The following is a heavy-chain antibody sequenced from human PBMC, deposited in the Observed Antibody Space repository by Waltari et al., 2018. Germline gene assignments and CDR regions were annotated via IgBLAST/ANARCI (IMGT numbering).Heavy chain of an antibody. CDR1: GFTFSSYS. Sequence: EVQLVESGGGLVQPGGSLRLSCAASGFTFSSYSMNWVRQAPGKGLEWVSYISSSSSTIYYADSVKGRFTISRDNAKNSLYLQMNSLRAEDTALYYCAKDMGYSSSWYDAFDIWGQGTMVTVSS. CDR3: AKDMGYSSSWYDAFDI. D-gene: IGHD6-13*01. V-gene: IGHV3-48*01. CDR2: ISSSSSTI. J-gene: IGHJ3*02.